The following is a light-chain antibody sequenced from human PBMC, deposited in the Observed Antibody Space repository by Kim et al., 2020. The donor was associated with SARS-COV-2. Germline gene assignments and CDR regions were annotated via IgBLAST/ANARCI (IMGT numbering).Light chain of an antibody. CDR1: KLENKS. J-gene: IGLJ3*02. CDR3: QGCDINTVV. CDR2: QDS. Sequence: LSPGPTATITFSGEKLENKSFSWYQQGTGQSPVLVIYQDSTRPSGIPERFSGSNSGNTATLTISGTQAVDGADYYCQGCDINTVVFGGGTQLTVL. V-gene: IGLV3-1*01.